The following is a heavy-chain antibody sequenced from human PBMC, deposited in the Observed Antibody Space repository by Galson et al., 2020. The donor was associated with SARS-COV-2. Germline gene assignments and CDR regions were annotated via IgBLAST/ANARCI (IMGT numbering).Heavy chain of an antibody. J-gene: IGHJ4*02. V-gene: IGHV3-11*06. D-gene: IGHD3-16*01. CDR2: ISSSSSYT. CDR3: ARISPGGHIAGFDY. Sequence: TGGSLRLSCAASGFTFSDSYMSWIRQAPGRGLEWVSYISSSSSYTTYADSVKGRFTVSRDNAKNSLYLQMNSLRAEDTAVYYCARISPGGHIAGFDYWGQGTLVTVSS. CDR1: GFTFSDSY.